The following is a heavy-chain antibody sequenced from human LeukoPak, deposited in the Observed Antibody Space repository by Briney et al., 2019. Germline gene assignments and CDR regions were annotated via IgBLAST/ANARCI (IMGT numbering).Heavy chain of an antibody. CDR1: GFTFNVYG. J-gene: IGHJ3*02. Sequence: PGGSLRLSCAASGFTFNVYGIHWVRQAPGKGLEWVSSISSSSTYTFYADSVKGRFTISRDNAKNSLYLQMNSLRAEDTAVYYCAREAAFDMWGQGTMVTVSS. V-gene: IGHV3-21*06. CDR3: AREAAFDM. CDR2: ISSSSTYT.